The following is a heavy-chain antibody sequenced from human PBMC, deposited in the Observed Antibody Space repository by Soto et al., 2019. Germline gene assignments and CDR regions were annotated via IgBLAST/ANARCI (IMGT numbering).Heavy chain of an antibody. CDR3: ARAVAGSLHY. CDR2: VFNNGGST. D-gene: IGHD6-19*01. V-gene: IGHV4-59*11. Sequence: QVQLQESGPGLVKPSETLSLICTVSGGSISGHYWSWIRQPPGKGLEWIGYVFNNGGSTTYKSSLNSRVTISADMSKNQFSLKLYSVAAADTAIYYCARAVAGSLHYWGQGALVTVSS. J-gene: IGHJ4*02. CDR1: GGSISGHY.